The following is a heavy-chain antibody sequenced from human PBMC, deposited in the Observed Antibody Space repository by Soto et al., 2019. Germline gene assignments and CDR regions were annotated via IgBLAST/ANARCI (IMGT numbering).Heavy chain of an antibody. Sequence: ASVKVSCKVSGYTLTELSMDWVRQAPGKGLEWMGGFDPEDGETIYAQKFQGRVTMTEDTSTDTAYMELSSLRSEDTAVYYCATAWVTEYLFDPWGQGTLVTVSS. J-gene: IGHJ5*02. CDR1: GYTLTELS. CDR2: FDPEDGET. D-gene: IGHD2-21*02. CDR3: ATAWVTEYLFDP. V-gene: IGHV1-24*01.